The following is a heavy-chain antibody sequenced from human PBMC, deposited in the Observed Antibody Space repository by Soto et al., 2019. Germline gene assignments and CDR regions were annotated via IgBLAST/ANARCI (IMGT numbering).Heavy chain of an antibody. CDR2: IYPGDSDT. D-gene: IGHD5-12*01. CDR1: GYSFTSYW. V-gene: IGHV5-51*01. J-gene: IGHJ4*02. Sequence: VESLKISCKGSGYSFTSYWIGWVRQMPGKGLEWIGIIYPGDSDTRYSPSFQGQVTISADKSISTAYLQWSSLKASDTAMYYCARSCRDGYNTGCYWGQGTLVTVSS. CDR3: ARSCRDGYNTGCY.